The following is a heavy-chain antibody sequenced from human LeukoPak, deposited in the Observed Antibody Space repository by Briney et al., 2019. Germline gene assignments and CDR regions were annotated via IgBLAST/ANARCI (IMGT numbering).Heavy chain of an antibody. D-gene: IGHD4/OR15-4a*01. J-gene: IGHJ4*02. CDR3: AKARLVRGGALDS. CDR2: ITGSGDGT. CDR1: GFTFSTYA. Sequence: PGGTLRLSCAASGFTFSTYAMTWVRQAPGKGLEWVSSITGSGDGTSAADSVKGRFTISRDNSKNTLYLQMNSLRVEDTAVYYCAKARLVRGGALDSWGQGTLVTVSS. V-gene: IGHV3-23*01.